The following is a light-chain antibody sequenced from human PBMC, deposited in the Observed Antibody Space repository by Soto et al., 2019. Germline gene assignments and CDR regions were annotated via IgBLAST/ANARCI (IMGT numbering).Light chain of an antibody. J-gene: IGLJ1*01. Sequence: QSALSQPASVSGSPGQSITISCTGTSSDVGGYNYVSCYQQLPGKAPKLMIYEVSNRPSGASIRFSGSKSGNTASLTISGLRAEDEADYYCNSYTSTSTPYVFGTGSKVTV. V-gene: IGLV2-14*01. CDR2: EVS. CDR3: NSYTSTSTPYV. CDR1: SSDVGGYNY.